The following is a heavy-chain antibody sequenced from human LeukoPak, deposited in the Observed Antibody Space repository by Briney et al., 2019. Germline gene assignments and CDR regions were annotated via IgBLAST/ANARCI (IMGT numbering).Heavy chain of an antibody. V-gene: IGHV4-59*08. CDR1: GGSISSYY. D-gene: IGHD1-26*01. CDR3: ARQGTNYAYNY. Sequence: SETLSLTCTVSGGSISSYYWNWIRQPPGKGLEWIGYIYYSGSTNYNPSLKSRVTVSIDTSKNRFSLKLSSVTAADTAVYYCARQGTNYAYNYWGQGTLVTVSS. J-gene: IGHJ4*02. CDR2: IYYSGST.